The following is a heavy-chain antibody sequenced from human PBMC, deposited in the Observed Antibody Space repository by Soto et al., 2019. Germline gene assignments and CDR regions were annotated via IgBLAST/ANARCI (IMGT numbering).Heavy chain of an antibody. D-gene: IGHD2-2*01. CDR2: IYYSGST. Sequence: PSETLSLTCTVSGGSISTFYWSWIRQPPGKGLEWIGYIYYSGSTDYNPSLKSRVTLSLDTSKNQFSLKLSSVTAADTAVYYCARLAGGSSSVYYYYMDVWGKGTSVTVSS. CDR1: GGSISTFY. J-gene: IGHJ6*03. CDR3: ARLAGGSSSVYYYYMDV. V-gene: IGHV4-59*01.